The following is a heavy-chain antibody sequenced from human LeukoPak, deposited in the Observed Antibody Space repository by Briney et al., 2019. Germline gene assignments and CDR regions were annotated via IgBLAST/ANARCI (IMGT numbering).Heavy chain of an antibody. CDR1: GYSFTSYW. V-gene: IGHV5-51*01. CDR3: ARGSGSYHTAYMN. Sequence: VESLKISCKGSGYSFTSYWIGWVRQMPGKGLEWMGIIYPGDSDTRYSPSFQGQVTISADKSISTAYLQWSSLKASDTAMYYCARGSGSYHTAYMNWGQGSLVTVSS. CDR2: IYPGDSDT. D-gene: IGHD1-26*01. J-gene: IGHJ4*02.